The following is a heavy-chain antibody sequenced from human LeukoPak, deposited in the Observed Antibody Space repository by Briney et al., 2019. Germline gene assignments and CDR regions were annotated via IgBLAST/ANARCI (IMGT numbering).Heavy chain of an antibody. J-gene: IGHJ3*02. CDR2: MNPNSGNT. CDR3: ARPPLSTTYAFDI. CDR1: RYTFTSYD. D-gene: IGHD1-26*01. V-gene: IGHV1-8*03. Sequence: ASVKVSCKASRYTFTSYDINWVRQATGQGLEWMGWMNPNSGNTGYAQKFQGRVTITRNTSISTAYMELSSLRSEDTAVYYCARPPLSTTYAFDIWGQGTMVTVSS.